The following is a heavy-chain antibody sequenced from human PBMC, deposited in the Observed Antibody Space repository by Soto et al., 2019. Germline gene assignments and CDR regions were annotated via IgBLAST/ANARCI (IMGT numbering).Heavy chain of an antibody. CDR2: IYYSGST. Sequence: SETLSLTCTVSGGSISSYYWSWIRQPPGKXLEWIGYIYYSGSTNYNPSLKSRVTTSVDTSKSQFSLNLRSVTAADTAVYYCARVVGYCSGGTCYSGRFDPWGQGTLVTVSS. J-gene: IGHJ5*02. CDR3: ARVVGYCSGGTCYSGRFDP. V-gene: IGHV4-59*01. CDR1: GGSISSYY. D-gene: IGHD2-15*01.